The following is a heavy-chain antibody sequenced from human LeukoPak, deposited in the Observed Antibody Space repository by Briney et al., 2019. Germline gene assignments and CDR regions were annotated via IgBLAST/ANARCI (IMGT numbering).Heavy chain of an antibody. CDR2: VKQDGSEK. D-gene: IGHD6-19*01. CDR3: AGQWLDTNFDY. Sequence: GGSLRLSCAASGFTFSSYWMSWVRQAPGKGLEWVANVKQDGSEKYCVDSVKGRFTISRDNAKNSLYLQMNSLRAEDTAVYYCAGQWLDTNFDYWGQGTLVTVSS. CDR1: GFTFSSYW. V-gene: IGHV3-7*03. J-gene: IGHJ4*02.